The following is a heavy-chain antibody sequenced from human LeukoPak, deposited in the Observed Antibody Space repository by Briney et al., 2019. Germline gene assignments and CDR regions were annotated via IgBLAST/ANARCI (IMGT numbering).Heavy chain of an antibody. CDR1: GFTFSNYV. CDR2: ISYDGSNK. CDR3: ARTIAAAGGWFDY. V-gene: IGHV3-30*19. D-gene: IGHD6-13*01. J-gene: IGHJ4*02. Sequence: PGGSLRLSCAASGFTFSNYVMYWVRQAPGKGLEWVAVISYDGSNKYYADSVKGRFTISRDNSKNTLYLQMNSLRAEDTAVYYCARTIAAAGGWFDYWGQGTLVTVSS.